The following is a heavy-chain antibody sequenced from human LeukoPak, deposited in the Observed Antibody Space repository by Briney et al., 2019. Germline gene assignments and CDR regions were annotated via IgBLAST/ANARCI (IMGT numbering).Heavy chain of an antibody. CDR3: ARVLVSESGSYCDDAFDI. J-gene: IGHJ3*02. CDR2: INPNSGGT. D-gene: IGHD3-10*01. Sequence: GASVKVSCKASGYTFTGYYMHWVRQAPGQGLEWMGWINPNSGGTNYAQKFQGRVTMTRDTSISTAYMELSRLRSDDTAVYYCARVLVSESGSYCDDAFDIWGQGTMVTVSS. V-gene: IGHV1-2*02. CDR1: GYTFTGYY.